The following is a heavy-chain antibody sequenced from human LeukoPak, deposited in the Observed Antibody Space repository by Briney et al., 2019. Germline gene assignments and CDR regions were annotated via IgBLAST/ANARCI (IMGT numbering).Heavy chain of an antibody. CDR2: IYSGGST. CDR3: AREASRYYYMDV. CDR1: GFTVRSNC. D-gene: IGHD6-13*01. J-gene: IGHJ6*03. V-gene: IGHV3-53*01. Sequence: GGSLRLSCAASGFTVRSNCMSWVRQAPGKGLEWVSVIYSGGSTYYADSVKGRFTISRDNSKNTLYLQMNSLRAEDTAVYYCAREASRYYYMDVWGKGTTVTISS.